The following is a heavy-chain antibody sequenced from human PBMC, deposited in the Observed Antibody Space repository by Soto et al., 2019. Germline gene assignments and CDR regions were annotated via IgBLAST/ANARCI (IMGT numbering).Heavy chain of an antibody. CDR1: GGSISSGGYS. V-gene: IGHV4-30-2*01. CDR2: IYHSGST. J-gene: IGHJ6*02. CDR3: ARGSRVKIPAATGRDYYYHGLDV. D-gene: IGHD1-26*01. Sequence: SETLSLTCAVSGGSISSGGYSWSWIRQPPGKGLEWIGYIYHSGSTYYNPSLKSRVTISVDRSKNQFSLKLNSVTAADTAMYYCARGSRVKIPAATGRDYYYHGLDVWAQGTAVTVSS.